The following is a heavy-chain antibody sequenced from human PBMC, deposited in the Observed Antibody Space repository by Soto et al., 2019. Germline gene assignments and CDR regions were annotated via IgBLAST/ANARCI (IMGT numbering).Heavy chain of an antibody. CDR3: ARRGSSSGPFDY. Sequence: SETLSLTCTVSGGSINNGDYYWSWIRQPPGKGLEWIGYVYYSGTAYYNPSLKSRVRISVDRSKIQFSLELNSVTAADTAVYYCARRGSSSGPFDYWGQGTLVTVSS. CDR1: GGSINNGDYY. V-gene: IGHV4-30-4*01. J-gene: IGHJ4*02. D-gene: IGHD6-6*01. CDR2: VYYSGTA.